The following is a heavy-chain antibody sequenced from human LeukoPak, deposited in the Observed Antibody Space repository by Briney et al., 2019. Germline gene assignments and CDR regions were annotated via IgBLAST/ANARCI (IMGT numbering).Heavy chain of an antibody. CDR1: GGSISRGSYY. CDR3: ARGGFWWRTKPFDY. V-gene: IGHV4-61*02. J-gene: IGHJ4*02. D-gene: IGHD2-8*02. Sequence: KPSETLSLTCVVSGGSISRGSYYWTWIRQPAGKGLEWMGRIYNSGSTNYNPSLKSRVTISVDTSKNQFSLKLSSVTAADTAVYYCARGGFWWRTKPFDYWGQGTLVTVSS. CDR2: IYNSGST.